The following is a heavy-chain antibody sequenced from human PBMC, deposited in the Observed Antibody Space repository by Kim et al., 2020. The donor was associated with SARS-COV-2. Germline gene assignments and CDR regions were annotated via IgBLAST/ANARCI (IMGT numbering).Heavy chain of an antibody. J-gene: IGHJ6*02. V-gene: IGHV3-30*18. Sequence: GRSLRLSCAASGFTFSGYGMHWVRQAPGKGLEWVAVISYDGSNKNYGDSVKGRFTISRDNSKNTLYLQMNSLRPEDTAVYYCAKYSSGDGMDVWGQGTTVTVSS. CDR1: GFTFSGYG. CDR2: ISYDGSNK. D-gene: IGHD6-19*01. CDR3: AKYSSGDGMDV.